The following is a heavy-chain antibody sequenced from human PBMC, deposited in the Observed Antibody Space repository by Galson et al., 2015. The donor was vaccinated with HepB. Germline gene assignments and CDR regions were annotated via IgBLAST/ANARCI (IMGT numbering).Heavy chain of an antibody. Sequence: SVKVSCKASGFTFTSSAVQWVRQARGQRLEWIGWIVVANGDTNYAHNFQGRATFTRDMSTSTAYMDLSSLTSEDTAIYYCATGSTRLIQRWGQGTLVTVSS. CDR1: GFTFTSSA. CDR2: IVVANGDT. V-gene: IGHV1-58*01. CDR3: ATGSTRLIQR. J-gene: IGHJ1*01.